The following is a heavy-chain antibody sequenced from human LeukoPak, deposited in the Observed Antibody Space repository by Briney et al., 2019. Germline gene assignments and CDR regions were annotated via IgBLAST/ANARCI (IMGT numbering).Heavy chain of an antibody. CDR2: MNPNSGNT. D-gene: IGHD3-9*01. Sequence: GASVKVSCKASGYTFTSYDINWVRQATGQGLEWMGWMNPNSGNTGYAQKFQGRVTMTRNTSISTAYMELSSLRSEDTAVYYCAREHYDILTGYADGMDVWGQGTTVTVSS. CDR3: AREHYDILTGYADGMDV. J-gene: IGHJ6*02. CDR1: GYTFTSYD. V-gene: IGHV1-8*01.